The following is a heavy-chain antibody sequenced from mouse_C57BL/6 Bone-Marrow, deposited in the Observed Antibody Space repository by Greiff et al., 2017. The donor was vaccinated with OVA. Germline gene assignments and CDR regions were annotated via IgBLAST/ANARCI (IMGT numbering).Heavy chain of an antibody. J-gene: IGHJ4*01. Sequence: QVQLKESGAELAKPGASVKLSCKASGYTFTSYWMHWVKQRPGQGLEWIGYINPSSGYTKYNQKFKDKATLTADKSSSTAYMQLSSLTYEDSAVYYCARATVVAPCAMDYWGQGTSVTVSS. V-gene: IGHV1-7*01. CDR3: ARATVVAPCAMDY. D-gene: IGHD1-1*01. CDR1: GYTFTSYW. CDR2: INPSSGYT.